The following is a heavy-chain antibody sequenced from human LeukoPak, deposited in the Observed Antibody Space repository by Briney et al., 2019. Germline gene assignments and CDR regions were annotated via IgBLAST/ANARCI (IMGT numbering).Heavy chain of an antibody. V-gene: IGHV4-59*01. CDR2: IYYSGST. J-gene: IGHJ5*02. D-gene: IGHD3-3*01. Sequence: SETLSLTCTVSGGSISSYYWSWTRQPPGKGLEWIGYIYYSGSTNYNPSLKSRVTISVDTSKNQFSLKLSSVTAADTAVYYCARGGSHYDFWSGYSGWFDPWGQGTLVTVSS. CDR3: ARGGSHYDFWSGYSGWFDP. CDR1: GGSISSYY.